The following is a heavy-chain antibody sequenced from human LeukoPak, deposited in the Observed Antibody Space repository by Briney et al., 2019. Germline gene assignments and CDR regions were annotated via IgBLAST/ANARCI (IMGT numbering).Heavy chain of an antibody. D-gene: IGHD3-10*01. J-gene: IGHJ4*02. CDR3: AKDLGWFGELYPYYFDY. V-gene: IGHV3-23*01. Sequence: PGGSLRLSCAASGFTFSSYAMSWVRQAPGKGLEWVSAISGSGGSTYYADSVKGRFTISRDNSKNTLYLQMNSLRAEDTAVYYCAKDLGWFGELYPYYFDYWGQGTLVTVSS. CDR1: GFTFSSYA. CDR2: ISGSGGST.